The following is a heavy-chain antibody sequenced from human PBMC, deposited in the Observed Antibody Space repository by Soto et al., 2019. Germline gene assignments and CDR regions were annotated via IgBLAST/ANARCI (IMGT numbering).Heavy chain of an antibody. V-gene: IGHV4-59*01. CDR3: ALRSMAVVPEY. CDR2: LDYGRSA. Sequence: QVQLQESGPGLVKPSETLSLTCAVSGDSISSYYCMWIRQPPGKGLESIGYLDYGRSANYNPSLKRRATLSVDTSTNQCPLTLSSMAAADTAVYYCALRSMAVVPEYWGQGTLVTFSS. J-gene: IGHJ4*02. CDR1: GDSISSYY. D-gene: IGHD3-22*01.